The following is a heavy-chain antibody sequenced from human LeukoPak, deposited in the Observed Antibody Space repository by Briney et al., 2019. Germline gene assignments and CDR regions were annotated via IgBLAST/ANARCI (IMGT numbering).Heavy chain of an antibody. D-gene: IGHD6-13*01. CDR1: GFTFDDYA. Sequence: PGGSLRLSCAASGFTFDDYAMHWVRQAPGKGLEWVSGISWNSGSIGYADSVKGRFTISRDNAKNSLYLQMNSLRAEDTALYYCAKAYSSSWLHMDVWGKGTTVTISS. V-gene: IGHV3-9*01. CDR2: ISWNSGSI. J-gene: IGHJ6*03. CDR3: AKAYSSSWLHMDV.